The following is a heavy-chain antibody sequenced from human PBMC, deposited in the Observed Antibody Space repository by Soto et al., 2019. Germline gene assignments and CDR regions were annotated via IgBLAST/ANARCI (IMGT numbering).Heavy chain of an antibody. J-gene: IGHJ5*02. D-gene: IGHD6-19*01. CDR2: IYYSGST. CDR3: ASQLKGGWYPVGWFDP. CDR1: GGSISSSSYY. V-gene: IGHV4-39*01. Sequence: QLQLQESGPGLVKPSETLSLTCTVSGGSISSSSYYWGWIRQPPGKGLEWIGSIYYSGSTYYNPSLKSRVTISVAAAKNRFSLKLSSVTAADTAVYYCASQLKGGWYPVGWFDPWGQGTLVTVSS.